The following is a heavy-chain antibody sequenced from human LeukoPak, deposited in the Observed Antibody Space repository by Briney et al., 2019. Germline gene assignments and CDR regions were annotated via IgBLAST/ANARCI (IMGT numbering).Heavy chain of an antibody. CDR1: GFTFSSYW. V-gene: IGHV3-7*01. D-gene: IGHD3-16*02. J-gene: IGHJ4*02. CDR3: ARADYDYVWGSYRQYYFDY. CDR2: IKQDGNEK. Sequence: GSLRLSCAASGFTFSSYWMSWVRQAPGKGLEWVANIKQDGNEKYYVDSVKGRFTISRDNAKNSLYLQMNSLRAEDTAVYYCARADYDYVWGSYRQYYFDYWGQGTLVTVSS.